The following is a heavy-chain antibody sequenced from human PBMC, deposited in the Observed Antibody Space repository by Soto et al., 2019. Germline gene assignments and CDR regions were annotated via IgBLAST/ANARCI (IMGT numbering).Heavy chain of an antibody. CDR1: GGSISSSNW. CDR3: ARVYLITMVRGVTPKHNWFDP. J-gene: IGHJ5*02. Sequence: SETLSLTCAVSGGSISSSNWWSWVRQPPGKGLEWIGEIYHSGSTNYNPSLKSRVTISVDKSKNQFSLKLSSVTAADTAVYYCARVYLITMVRGVTPKHNWFDPWGQGTLVTVSS. D-gene: IGHD3-10*01. V-gene: IGHV4-4*02. CDR2: IYHSGST.